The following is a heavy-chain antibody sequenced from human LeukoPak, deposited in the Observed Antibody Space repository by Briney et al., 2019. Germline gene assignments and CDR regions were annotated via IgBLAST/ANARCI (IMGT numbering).Heavy chain of an antibody. Sequence: SVKLSCTASGGTFSSYAISWVRQAPGQGLEWMGGIIPNFGTANYAQKFQGRVTNTANESTSTAYMELSRLRSERTAVYYCARDPRTGANAFDIWGQGTMVTVSS. J-gene: IGHJ3*02. CDR1: GGTFSSYA. CDR3: ARDPRTGANAFDI. CDR2: IIPNFGTA. D-gene: IGHD1-1*01. V-gene: IGHV1-69*13.